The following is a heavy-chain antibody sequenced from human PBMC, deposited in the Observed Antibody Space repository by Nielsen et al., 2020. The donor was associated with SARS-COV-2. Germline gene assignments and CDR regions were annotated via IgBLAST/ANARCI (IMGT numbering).Heavy chain of an antibody. Sequence: GESLKISCAASGFTVSSNYMSWVRQAPGKGLEWVSVIYSGGSTYYADSVKGRFTISRHNSKNTLYLQMNSLRAEDTAVYYCSYSSSWLDAFDIWGQGTMVTVSS. J-gene: IGHJ3*02. CDR3: SYSSSWLDAFDI. V-gene: IGHV3-53*04. D-gene: IGHD6-13*01. CDR1: GFTVSSNY. CDR2: IYSGGST.